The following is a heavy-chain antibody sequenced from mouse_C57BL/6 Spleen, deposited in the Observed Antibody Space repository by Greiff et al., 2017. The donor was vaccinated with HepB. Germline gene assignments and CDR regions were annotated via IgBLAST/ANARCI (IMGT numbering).Heavy chain of an antibody. CDR2: IYPGDGDT. V-gene: IGHV1-82*01. CDR1: GYAFSRSW. Sequence: VQLQQSGPELVKPGASVKISCKASGYAFSRSWMNWVKQRPGKGLKWIGRIYPGDGDTNYNGKFKGKATLTADKSSSTAYMQLSSLTSEDSAVYFCARYLFDYWGQGTTLTVAS. CDR3: ARYLFDY. J-gene: IGHJ2*01.